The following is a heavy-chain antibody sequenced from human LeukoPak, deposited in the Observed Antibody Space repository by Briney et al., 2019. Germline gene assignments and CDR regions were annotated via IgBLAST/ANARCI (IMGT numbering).Heavy chain of an antibody. D-gene: IGHD3-10*01. CDR3: ARGLTDGSGSLYFQH. J-gene: IGHJ1*01. CDR1: GYTFTSYD. Sequence: ASVKVSCTASGYTFTSYDINWVRQATGQGREWMGWMNPNSGDTGYAQKFQGRVTMTRNTSISTAYMELSSLRSEGTAVYYCARGLTDGSGSLYFQHWGQGTLVTVSS. CDR2: MNPNSGDT. V-gene: IGHV1-8*01.